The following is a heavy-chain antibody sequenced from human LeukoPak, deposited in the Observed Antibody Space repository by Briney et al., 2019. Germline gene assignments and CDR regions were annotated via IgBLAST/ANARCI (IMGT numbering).Heavy chain of an antibody. CDR1: GFALSSYA. Sequence: GGSLRLSCAASGFALSSYAMSWVRQAPGKGLEWVSGINWNGGSTGYADSVKGRFTISRDNAKNSLYLQMNSLRAEDTALYYCARIGGSGSYFYYFDYWGQGTLVTVSS. V-gene: IGHV3-20*04. J-gene: IGHJ4*02. CDR3: ARIGGSGSYFYYFDY. CDR2: INWNGGST. D-gene: IGHD3-10*01.